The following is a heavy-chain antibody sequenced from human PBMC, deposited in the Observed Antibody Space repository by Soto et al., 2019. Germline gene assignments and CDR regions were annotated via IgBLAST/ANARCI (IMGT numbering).Heavy chain of an antibody. Sequence: QVQLQESGPGLVKPSQTLSLTCTVSGGSISSGGYYWSWIRQHPGKGLEWIGYIYYSGSTYYNPSLKSRVTISVGTYKNQFSLKLSSVTAADTAVYYCAKESGYCSGRSCYSGWFDPWGQGTLVTVSS. CDR3: AKESGYCSGRSCYSGWFDP. CDR2: IYYSGST. V-gene: IGHV4-31*03. J-gene: IGHJ5*02. CDR1: GGSISSGGYY. D-gene: IGHD2-15*01.